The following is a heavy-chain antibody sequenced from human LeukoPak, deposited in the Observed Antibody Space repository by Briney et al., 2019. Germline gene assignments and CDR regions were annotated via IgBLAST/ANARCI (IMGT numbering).Heavy chain of an antibody. CDR2: IYSSGST. J-gene: IGHJ4*02. CDR1: GGSINSYY. D-gene: IGHD4-23*01. Sequence: KPSETLSLTCTVSGGSINSYYWSWIRQPAGKGLEWIGRIYSSGSTNYNPSLKSRVSMSVHTSKHQFSLKLTSVTAADTAVYYCARGGKATVVTMWGQGILVPVSS. V-gene: IGHV4-4*07. CDR3: ARGGKATVVTM.